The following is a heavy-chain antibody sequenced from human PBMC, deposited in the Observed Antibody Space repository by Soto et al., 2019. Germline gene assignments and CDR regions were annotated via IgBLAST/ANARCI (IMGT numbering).Heavy chain of an antibody. CDR2: IYSSGTT. V-gene: IGHV4-31*03. Sequence: QVQLQESGPGLVKPSQTLSLTCTVSGDSFNTPGYYWSWIRQHPQKGLEWIGYIYSSGTTYYSPSLKGRISISMDTSRSQFSLELASVTAADTAVYFCARGARDTALVLLRFDFWGQGTLVTVSS. CDR1: GDSFNTPGYY. J-gene: IGHJ4*02. D-gene: IGHD5-18*01. CDR3: ARGARDTALVLLRFDF.